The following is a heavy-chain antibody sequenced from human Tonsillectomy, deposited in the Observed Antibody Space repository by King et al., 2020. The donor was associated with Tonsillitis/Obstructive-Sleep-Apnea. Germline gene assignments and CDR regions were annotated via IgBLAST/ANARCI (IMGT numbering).Heavy chain of an antibody. J-gene: IGHJ4*02. CDR3: AMGPGGRYDY. V-gene: IGHV5-10-1*03. D-gene: IGHD1-26*01. CDR1: GYSFTSYW. Sequence: QLVQSGAEVKKPGESLRISCKGSGYSFTSYWITWVRQMPGKGLEWMGRIDPSDSYSNYSPSFQGHVTISAEQSISTSYLQWSSLKASDTAMYYCAMGPGGRYDYWGQGTLVTVSS. CDR2: IDPSDSYS.